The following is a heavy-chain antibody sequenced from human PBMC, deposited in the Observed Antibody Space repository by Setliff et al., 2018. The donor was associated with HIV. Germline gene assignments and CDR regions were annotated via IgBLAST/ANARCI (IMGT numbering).Heavy chain of an antibody. CDR1: GYTFTSYG. J-gene: IGHJ6*04. Sequence: ASVKVSCKASGYTFTSYGISWVRQDTGQGLEWMGWISAYNGNTNYAQKIQGRVTMTTDTSTSTAYMELRSLRSDDTAVYYCARTRYHLWFGELFPPGWMDVWGKGTTVTVSS. D-gene: IGHD3-10*01. V-gene: IGHV1-18*01. CDR3: ARTRYHLWFGELFPPGWMDV. CDR2: ISAYNGNT.